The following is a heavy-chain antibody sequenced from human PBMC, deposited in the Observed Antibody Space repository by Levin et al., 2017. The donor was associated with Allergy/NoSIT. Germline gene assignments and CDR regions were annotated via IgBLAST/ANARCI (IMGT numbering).Heavy chain of an antibody. CDR1: GFTFSDYA. V-gene: IGHV3-30*04. CDR3: ARDYWNYTRTRDGTDV. CDR2: ISYNGNIK. J-gene: IGHJ6*02. D-gene: IGHD1-7*01. Sequence: PGGSLRLSCVASGFTFSDYAMHWARQAPGRGLEWVAVISYNGNIKYNADSVQGRFTISRSNSNNTLYLQMNGLRVEDTGVYYCARDYWNYTRTRDGTDVWGQGTTVTVSS.